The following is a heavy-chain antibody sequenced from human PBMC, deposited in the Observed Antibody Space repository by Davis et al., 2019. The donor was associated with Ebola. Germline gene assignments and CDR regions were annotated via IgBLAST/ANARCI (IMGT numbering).Heavy chain of an antibody. CDR2: IYHSGST. J-gene: IGHJ4*02. CDR3: ARDRGYSYGYGFDY. Sequence: PSETLSLTCAVSGYSISSGYYWGWIRQPPGKGLEWIGSIYHSGSTYYNPSLKSRVTISVDTSKNQFSLKLSSVTAADTAVYYCARDRGYSYGYGFDYWGQGTLVTVSS. V-gene: IGHV4-38-2*02. D-gene: IGHD5-18*01. CDR1: GYSISSGYY.